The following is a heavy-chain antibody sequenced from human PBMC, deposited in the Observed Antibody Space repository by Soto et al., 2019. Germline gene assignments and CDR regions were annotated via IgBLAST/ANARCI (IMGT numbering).Heavy chain of an antibody. J-gene: IGHJ3*02. Sequence: GESLKISCAASGFTFSSYAMSWVRQAPGKGLEWVSAISGSGGSTYYADSVKGRFTISRDNSKNTLYLQMNSLRAEDTAVYYCAKGYSGYDYDAFDIWGQGTMVTVS. D-gene: IGHD5-12*01. CDR1: GFTFSSYA. CDR2: ISGSGGST. CDR3: AKGYSGYDYDAFDI. V-gene: IGHV3-23*01.